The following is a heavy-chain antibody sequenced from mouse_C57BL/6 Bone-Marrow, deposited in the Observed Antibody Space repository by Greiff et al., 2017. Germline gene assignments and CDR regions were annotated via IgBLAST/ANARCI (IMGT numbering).Heavy chain of an antibody. Sequence: EVQLQQSGAELVRPGASVKLSCTASGFTIKDYYMPWVHQRPEQGLEWIGRIDPEVGDTEYAPKFQGRATITADTASNKPYLQLSSLTSEDTAVYYCATPLRRGDYWGQGTTLTVSS. V-gene: IGHV14-1*01. CDR1: GFTIKDYY. J-gene: IGHJ2*01. D-gene: IGHD1-2*01. CDR3: ATPLRRGDY. CDR2: IDPEVGDT.